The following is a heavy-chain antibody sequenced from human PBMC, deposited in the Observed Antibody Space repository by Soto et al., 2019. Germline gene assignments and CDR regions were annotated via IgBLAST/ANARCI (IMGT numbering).Heavy chain of an antibody. CDR3: AKLGPLGEWLFNWFAP. Sequence: GESLKISCKGSGYSFTSYWIGWVRQMPGKGLEWMGIIYPGDSDTRYSPSFQGQVTISADKSISTAYLQWSSLKASDTAMYYCAKLGPLGEWLFNWFAPRGQGTLVTVSS. CDR1: GYSFTSYW. D-gene: IGHD3-3*01. CDR2: IYPGDSDT. V-gene: IGHV5-51*01. J-gene: IGHJ5*02.